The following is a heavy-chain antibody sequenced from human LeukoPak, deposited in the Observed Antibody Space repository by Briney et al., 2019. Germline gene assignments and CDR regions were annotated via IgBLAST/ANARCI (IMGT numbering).Heavy chain of an antibody. D-gene: IGHD6-6*01. CDR1: GFSVSNDY. CDR2: IYGGGDT. Sequence: GGSLRLSCVVSGFSVSNDYMSWVRQAPGKGLEWVSVIYGGGDTYYADSVRGRFTISRDNFENTLILQMDSLRAEDTAVYYCTRLLPSSHHFFDSWGQGALVTVSS. J-gene: IGHJ4*02. V-gene: IGHV3-53*01. CDR3: TRLLPSSHHFFDS.